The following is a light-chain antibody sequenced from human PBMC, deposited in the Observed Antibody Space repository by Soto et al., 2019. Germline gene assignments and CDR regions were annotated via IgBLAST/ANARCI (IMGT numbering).Light chain of an antibody. Sequence: QSVLTQPASVSGSPGQSITISCIGSSSDVGGYNYVSWYQHHPGRVPKPMIFEVSDRPSGVSSRFSRSKSGNTAYLTISGLQAEDEADYYCSSFSSTSTIVFGGGTKLTVL. CDR1: SSDVGGYNY. CDR3: SSFSSTSTIV. J-gene: IGLJ2*01. CDR2: EVS. V-gene: IGLV2-14*01.